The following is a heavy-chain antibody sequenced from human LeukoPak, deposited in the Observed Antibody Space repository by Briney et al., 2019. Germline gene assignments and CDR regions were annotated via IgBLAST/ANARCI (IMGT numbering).Heavy chain of an antibody. CDR3: AKSPYCGGDCYSYYYYYGMDV. Sequence: GGSLRLSCAASGFTFSSYAMSWVRQAPGKGLEWVSAISGSGGSTYYADSVKGRFTISRDNSKSTLYLQMNSLRAEDTAVYYCAKSPYCGGDCYSYYYYYGMDVWGQGTTVTVSS. D-gene: IGHD2-21*02. CDR2: ISGSGGST. V-gene: IGHV3-23*01. J-gene: IGHJ6*02. CDR1: GFTFSSYA.